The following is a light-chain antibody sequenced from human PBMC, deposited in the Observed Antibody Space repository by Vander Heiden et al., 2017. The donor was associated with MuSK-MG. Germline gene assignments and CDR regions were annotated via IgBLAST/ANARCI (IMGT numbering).Light chain of an antibody. CDR1: SSNIGAGYD. CDR2: GNS. J-gene: IGLJ2*01. V-gene: IGLV1-40*01. Sequence: QSVLTQPPSVSGAPGQRVTISCTGSSSNIGAGYDVHWYQQRPGPAPKLLIYGNSNRPSGVPDRFSGSKSGTSASLAITGLQAEDEADYYCQSYDSSLSGVVFGGGTKLTVL. CDR3: QSYDSSLSGVV.